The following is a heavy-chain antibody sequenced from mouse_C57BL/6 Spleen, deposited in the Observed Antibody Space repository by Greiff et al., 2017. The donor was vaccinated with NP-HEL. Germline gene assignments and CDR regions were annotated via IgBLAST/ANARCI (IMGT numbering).Heavy chain of an antibody. CDR2: IDPSDSYT. CDR3: ARMGDSSGFFDY. V-gene: IGHV1-69*01. J-gene: IGHJ2*01. CDR1: GYTFTSYW. D-gene: IGHD3-2*02. Sequence: QVQLQQPGAELVMPGASVKLSCKASGYTFTSYWMHWVKQRPGQGLEWIGEIDPSDSYTNYNQKFKGKSTLTVDKSSSTAYMQLSSLTSEDSAVYYCARMGDSSGFFDYWGQGTTLTVSS.